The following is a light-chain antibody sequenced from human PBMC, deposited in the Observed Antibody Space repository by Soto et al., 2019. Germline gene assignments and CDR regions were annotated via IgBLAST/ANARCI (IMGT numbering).Light chain of an antibody. CDR1: QSVSSN. CDR2: GVS. J-gene: IGKJ4*01. V-gene: IGKV3-15*01. CDR3: QPYNGGPPLT. Sequence: EIVMTQSPATRSVSPGERASLSCKATQSVSSNLACYKQKTGQAPRLLIYGVSTKATGIPARFSGRGSGTGFTLSISSLQSEDVALYYCQPYNGGPPLTFGGWTKVEIK.